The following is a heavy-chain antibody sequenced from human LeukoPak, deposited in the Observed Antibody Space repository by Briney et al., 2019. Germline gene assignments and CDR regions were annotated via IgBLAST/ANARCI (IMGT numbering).Heavy chain of an antibody. J-gene: IGHJ4*02. Sequence: GRSLRLSCAASGFTFSSYGMHWVRQAPGKGPEWVAVIWYDGSNKYYADSVKGRFTISRDNSKNTLYLQMNSLRAEDTAVYYCARDLDGYNENYFDYWGQGTLVTVSS. CDR3: ARDLDGYNENYFDY. V-gene: IGHV3-33*01. CDR1: GFTFSSYG. D-gene: IGHD5-24*01. CDR2: IWYDGSNK.